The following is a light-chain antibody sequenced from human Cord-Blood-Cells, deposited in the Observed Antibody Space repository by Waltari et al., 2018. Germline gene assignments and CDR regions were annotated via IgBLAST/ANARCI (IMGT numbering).Light chain of an antibody. CDR2: DAS. Sequence: IVMTQSPATLSVSPGERATLSCRASHSFSSNLAWYQQKPGQAPRLLIYDASTRATGIPARFSGSGSGTEFTLTISSLQSEDFAVYYCQQYNNWPMTFGQGTKVEIK. V-gene: IGKV3-15*01. CDR3: QQYNNWPMT. J-gene: IGKJ1*01. CDR1: HSFSSN.